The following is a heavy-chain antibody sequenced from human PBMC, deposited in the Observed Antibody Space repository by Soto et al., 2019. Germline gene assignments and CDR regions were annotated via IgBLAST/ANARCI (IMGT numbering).Heavy chain of an antibody. CDR2: LIPIFGTA. CDR3: ARDRGVDMSTMYDAFEI. CDR1: GGTFSSYA. V-gene: IGHV1-69*12. J-gene: IGHJ3*02. Sequence: QVQLVQSGAEVKKPGSSVKVSCKASGGTFSSYAISWVRQAPGQGLEWMGGLIPIFGTANYAQKFQVRVTITADEAPSTAYMERSSLGSDDTAVYYCARDRGVDMSTMYDAFEIWVHGTMVPVSS. D-gene: IGHD1-1*01.